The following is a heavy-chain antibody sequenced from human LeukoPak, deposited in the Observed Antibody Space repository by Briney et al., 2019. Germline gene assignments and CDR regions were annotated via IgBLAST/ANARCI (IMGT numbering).Heavy chain of an antibody. D-gene: IGHD4-17*01. Sequence: SETLSLTCTISGGSTSSYYWSWIRQPPRKGLEWIGYFYYSGTTNYNPSLKSRVTISIDTSKNQFSLKLSSVTAADTAVYYCARGYGGNFPNWFDPWGQGTLVPSPQ. CDR3: ARGYGGNFPNWFDP. V-gene: IGHV4-59*08. CDR1: GGSTSSYY. J-gene: IGHJ5*02. CDR2: FYYSGTT.